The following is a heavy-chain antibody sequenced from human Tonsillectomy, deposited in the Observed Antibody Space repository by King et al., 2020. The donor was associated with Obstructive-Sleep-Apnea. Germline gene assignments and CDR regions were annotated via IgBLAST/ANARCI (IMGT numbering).Heavy chain of an antibody. D-gene: IGHD1-26*01. Sequence: QLVQSGAEVKKPGASVKVSCTASGYTFTNYHMHWVRQAPGQGLEWMGIIDSSSGSTRYTQKFQGRVTMTRDTSTSTLYLDLSSLRSVDTAVYYCARDGAGWDYFDHWGQGTLVTVSS. CDR3: ARDGAGWDYFDH. J-gene: IGHJ4*02. V-gene: IGHV1-46*01. CDR2: IDSSSGST. CDR1: GYTFTNYH.